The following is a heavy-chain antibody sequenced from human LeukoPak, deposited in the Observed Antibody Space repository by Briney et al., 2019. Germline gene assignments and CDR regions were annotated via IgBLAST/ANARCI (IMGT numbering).Heavy chain of an antibody. CDR3: ASSRRLVGRDSFDY. J-gene: IGHJ4*02. V-gene: IGHV4-39*07. Sequence: SETLSLTCTVSGGSISSSSYYWGWIRQPPGKGLEWIGSIYYSGSTYYNPSLKSRVTISVDTSKNQFSLKLSSVTAADTAVYYCASSRRLVGRDSFDYWGQGTLVTVSS. CDR1: GGSISSSSYY. D-gene: IGHD6-19*01. CDR2: IYYSGST.